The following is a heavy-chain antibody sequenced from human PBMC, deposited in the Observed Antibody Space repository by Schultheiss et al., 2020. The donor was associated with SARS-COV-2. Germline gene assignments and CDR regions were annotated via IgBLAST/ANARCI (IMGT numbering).Heavy chain of an antibody. CDR1: GGSFSGYY. CDR3: ARTTLRYAFDI. J-gene: IGHJ3*02. Sequence: SETLSLTCAVYGGSFSGYYWSWIRQPPGKGLEWIGEINHSGSTNYNPSLKSRVTISVDTSKNQFSLKLSSVTAADTAVYYCARTTLRYAFDIWGQGTMVTVSS. D-gene: IGHD4-17*01. V-gene: IGHV4-34*01. CDR2: INHSGST.